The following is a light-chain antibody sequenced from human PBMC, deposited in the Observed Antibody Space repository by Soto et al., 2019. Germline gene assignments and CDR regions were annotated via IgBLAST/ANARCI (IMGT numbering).Light chain of an antibody. Sequence: QSALTQPRSVSGSPGQSVTISCTGTSGDVGAYNYISWYQQHPGKAPKFLIYDVNKRPSGVPDRFFGSKSGNTASLTISRVEAGDEADFYCQVWDRSRAHVVFGGGTKLTVL. J-gene: IGLJ2*01. CDR1: SGDVGAYNY. V-gene: IGLV2-11*01. CDR2: DVN. CDR3: QVWDRSRAHVV.